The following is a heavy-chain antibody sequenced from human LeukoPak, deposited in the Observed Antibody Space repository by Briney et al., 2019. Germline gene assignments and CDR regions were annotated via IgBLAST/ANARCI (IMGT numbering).Heavy chain of an antibody. CDR2: IYSGGST. Sequence: PGGSLRLSCAASGFTVSSNYMSWVRQAPGKGLEWVSVIYSGGSTYYADSVKGRFTISRDNSKNTLYLQMNSLRAEDTAVYYCARGAEFEWNQFDYCGQGTLVTVSS. D-gene: IGHD3-3*01. J-gene: IGHJ4*02. CDR1: GFTVSSNY. CDR3: ARGAEFEWNQFDY. V-gene: IGHV3-53*01.